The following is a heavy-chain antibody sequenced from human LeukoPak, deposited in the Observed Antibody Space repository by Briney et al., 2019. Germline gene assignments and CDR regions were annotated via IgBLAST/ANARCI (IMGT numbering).Heavy chain of an antibody. Sequence: SETLSLTCAVYGGSFSGYYWSWIRQPPGKGLEWIGEINHSGSTNYNPSLKSRVTISVDTSKNQFSLKLSSVTAADTAVYYCARGRTSWYYALPHDYWGQGTLVTVSS. D-gene: IGHD1-7*01. CDR1: GGSFSGYY. V-gene: IGHV4-34*01. CDR3: ARGRTSWYYALPHDY. CDR2: INHSGST. J-gene: IGHJ4*02.